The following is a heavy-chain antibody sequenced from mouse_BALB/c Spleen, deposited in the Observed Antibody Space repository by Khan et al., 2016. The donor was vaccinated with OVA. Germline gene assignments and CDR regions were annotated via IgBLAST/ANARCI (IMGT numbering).Heavy chain of an antibody. CDR3: ACIRIYYRSSFFDY. J-gene: IGHJ2*01. D-gene: IGHD2-14*01. V-gene: IGHV3-2*02. Sequence: EVQLQESGPGLVKPSQSLSLTCTVTAYSITSDYAWTWIRQFPGNKLEWMGYISYSGSPSYNPSLKSRISITRDTSKNQFYLQLISVTTEDTATDYCACIRIYYRSSFFDYWGQGTTLTVSS. CDR2: ISYSGSP. CDR1: AYSITSDYA.